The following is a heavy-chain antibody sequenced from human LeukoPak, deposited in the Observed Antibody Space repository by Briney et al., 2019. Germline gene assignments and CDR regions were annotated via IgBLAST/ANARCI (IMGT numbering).Heavy chain of an antibody. Sequence: SETLSLTCTVSGGSVSNYYWSWIRQSPGKGLEWIGYIYYTETSYNPSLKSRVTISRDTSKNQFSLKLSSVTAADTAIYYCTRVAEGGTGGRLFDYWGQGTLVIVSS. V-gene: IGHV4-59*02. CDR2: IYYTET. CDR3: TRVAEGGTGGRLFDY. D-gene: IGHD1-26*01. J-gene: IGHJ4*02. CDR1: GGSVSNYY.